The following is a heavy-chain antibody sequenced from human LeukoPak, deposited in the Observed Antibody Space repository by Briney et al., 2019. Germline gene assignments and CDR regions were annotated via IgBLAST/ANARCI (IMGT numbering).Heavy chain of an antibody. J-gene: IGHJ4*02. Sequence: GGSLRLSCAVSGITLSNYAMTWVRQAPGKGLEWVAGISGGGGGTNYADSVKGRFTISRDNYKNTLYLQMNSLGAEDTAVYFCAKRGVVIRVILVGFHKEAYYFDSWGQGALVTVSS. CDR2: ISGGGGGT. D-gene: IGHD3-22*01. CDR3: AKRGVVIRVILVGFHKEAYYFDS. V-gene: IGHV3-23*01. CDR1: GITLSNYA.